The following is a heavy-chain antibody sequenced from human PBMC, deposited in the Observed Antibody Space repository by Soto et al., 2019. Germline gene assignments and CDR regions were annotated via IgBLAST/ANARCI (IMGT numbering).Heavy chain of an antibody. J-gene: IGHJ6*02. CDR3: ARGGYYDNSWGKLSHYGLDV. D-gene: IGHD3-16*01. Sequence: QVQLVQSAAEVKKPGASVKVSCKASGYTFIRYGITWVRQAPGQGLEWMGWISPYNDYTIYAQKRQGIVTRTTDTATVIVYMALGGLKSDDTAVYYCARGGYYDNSWGKLSHYGLDVWGQGTSVTVSS. V-gene: IGHV1-18*01. CDR1: GYTFIRYG. CDR2: ISPYNDYT.